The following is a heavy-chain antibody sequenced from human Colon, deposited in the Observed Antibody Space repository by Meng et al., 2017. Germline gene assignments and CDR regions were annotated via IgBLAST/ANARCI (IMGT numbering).Heavy chain of an antibody. D-gene: IGHD2/OR15-2a*01. CDR3: ARDKGTTSCDT. CDR1: GIAFTRSG. CDR2: IWSDGNQE. Sequence: VGVVGVGGVVVQDGRSRRVSCVASGIAFTRSGMHWVGQGPGKGLELVAMIWSDGNQEYYADSVKGRFTVSRDNSNNMLYLQMDRLKVEDTALYDCARDKGTTSCDTWGQGTLVTVSS. J-gene: IGHJ4*02. V-gene: IGHV3-33*01.